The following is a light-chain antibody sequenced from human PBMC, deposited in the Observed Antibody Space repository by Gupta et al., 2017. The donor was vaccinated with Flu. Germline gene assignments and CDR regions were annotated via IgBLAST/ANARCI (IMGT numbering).Light chain of an antibody. V-gene: IGLV2-14*01. CDR1: SSDIGSYNY. J-gene: IGLJ2*01. CDR3: SSCISSNSVV. Sequence: QSALTQPASVSGSPGQSITISCTGTSSDIGSYNYVSWYQQHPGQAPKLLIYGVTNRPSGVSNRFSASKSGDTASLTIAGLQAEDEANYYCSSCISSNSVVFGGGTKLTVL. CDR2: GVT.